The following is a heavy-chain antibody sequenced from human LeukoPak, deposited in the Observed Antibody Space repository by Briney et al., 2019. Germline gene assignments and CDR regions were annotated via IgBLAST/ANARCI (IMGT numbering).Heavy chain of an antibody. CDR1: GGSIISSTSY. CDR3: ARNASDSGTSYFDY. J-gene: IGHJ4*02. Sequence: PSETLSLTCTVSGGSIISSTSYWGWIRQPPGKGLEWIGSIYYSGSTSYNPSLKSRVTISVDTSKKQFSLKLDSVTAADTAVYYCARNASDSGTSYFDYWGQGTLVTVSS. CDR2: IYYSGST. V-gene: IGHV4-39*01. D-gene: IGHD1-26*01.